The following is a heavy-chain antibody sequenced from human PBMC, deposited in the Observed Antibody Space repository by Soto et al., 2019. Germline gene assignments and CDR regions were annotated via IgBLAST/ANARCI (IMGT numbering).Heavy chain of an antibody. J-gene: IGHJ6*02. CDR2: ISGYNGDT. D-gene: IGHD2-8*01. CDR3: AKNGQPPYYYYGMDV. Sequence: QGQLVQSGAEVKKPGASVKVSCKASGYTFTRYGISWVRQAPGQGLEWMGWISGYNGDTKYAQKFQGRVTMTVDTSMTTAYMELRSLTSDDRAVYYCAKNGQPPYYYYGMDVWGQGTTVTVSS. V-gene: IGHV1-18*01. CDR1: GYTFTRYG.